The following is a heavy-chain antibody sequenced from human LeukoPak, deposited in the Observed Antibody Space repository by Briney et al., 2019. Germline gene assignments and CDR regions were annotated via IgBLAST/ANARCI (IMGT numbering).Heavy chain of an antibody. Sequence: SQTLSLTCAISEYSVSSNSAAWNWIRQTPSRGLEWLGRTYYRSKWYTEYAISVKSRITINPDTSKNQLSLQLNSVTPEDTAVYYCARDRTWGYYGSGSYIRADDGFDIWGQGTMVTVSS. V-gene: IGHV6-1*01. CDR2: TYYRSKWYT. D-gene: IGHD3-10*01. J-gene: IGHJ3*02. CDR3: ARDRTWGYYGSGSYIRADDGFDI. CDR1: EYSVSSNSAA.